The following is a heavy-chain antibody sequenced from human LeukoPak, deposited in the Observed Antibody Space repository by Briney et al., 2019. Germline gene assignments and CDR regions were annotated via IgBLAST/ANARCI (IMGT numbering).Heavy chain of an antibody. D-gene: IGHD2-2*01. Sequence: PGGSLRLSCAASGFTFSSYAMSWVRQAPGKGLGWVSAISGSGGSTYYADSVKGRFTISRDNSKNTLYLQMNSLRAEDTAVYYCATDRYCSGTSCPYYYYYYMDVWGKGTTVTVSS. J-gene: IGHJ6*03. V-gene: IGHV3-23*01. CDR1: GFTFSSYA. CDR3: ATDRYCSGTSCPYYYYYYMDV. CDR2: ISGSGGST.